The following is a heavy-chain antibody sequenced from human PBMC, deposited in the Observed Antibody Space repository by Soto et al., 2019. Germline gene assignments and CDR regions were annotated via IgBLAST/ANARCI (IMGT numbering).Heavy chain of an antibody. CDR2: ISGSGGST. V-gene: IGHV3-23*01. J-gene: IGHJ4*02. Sequence: GGSLRLSCAASGFTFSSYAMSWVRQAPGKGLEWVSAISGSGGSTYYADSVKGRFTISRDNSKNTLYLQMNSLRAEDTAVYYCAKDLAGLIVEYSSSNYWGQGTLVTVSS. D-gene: IGHD6-6*01. CDR3: AKDLAGLIVEYSSSNY. CDR1: GFTFSSYA.